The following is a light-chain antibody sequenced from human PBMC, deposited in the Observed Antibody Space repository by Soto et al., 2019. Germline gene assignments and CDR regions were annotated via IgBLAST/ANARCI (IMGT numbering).Light chain of an antibody. V-gene: IGLV2-14*02. J-gene: IGLJ2*01. CDR3: SSYVNYNTFVV. CDR1: SSDVGNYNL. CDR2: ATS. Sequence: QSALTQPAAVSGSPGQSITISCTGTSSDVGNYNLVSWYQQYPGKAPKLMIYATSKRPSGVSNRFSGSKSGDTASLTISGLQAEDEADYYCSSYVNYNTFVVFGGGTKLTVL.